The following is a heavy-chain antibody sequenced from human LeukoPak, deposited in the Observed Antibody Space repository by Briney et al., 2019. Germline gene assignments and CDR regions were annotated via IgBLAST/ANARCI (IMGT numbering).Heavy chain of an antibody. CDR1: GGSVSRSPYY. CDR2: INHSGST. V-gene: IGHV4-39*07. Sequence: PSETLSLTCTVSGGSVSRSPYYWSWIRQPPGKGLEWIGEINHSGSTNYNPSLKSRVTISVDTSKNQFSLKLSSVTAADTAVYYCARETRYCSGGSCYFYFDYWGQGTLVTVSS. D-gene: IGHD2-15*01. CDR3: ARETRYCSGGSCYFYFDY. J-gene: IGHJ4*02.